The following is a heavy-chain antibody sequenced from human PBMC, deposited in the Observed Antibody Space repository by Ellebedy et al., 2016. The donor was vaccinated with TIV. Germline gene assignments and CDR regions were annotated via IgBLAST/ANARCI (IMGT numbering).Heavy chain of an antibody. CDR3: ARFGSAGGSPYFDS. CDR1: GASIGSGRW. V-gene: IGHV4-4*02. J-gene: IGHJ4*02. CDR2: IYHTGNT. D-gene: IGHD2-15*01. Sequence: MPSETLSLTCAVSGASIGSGRWWSWVRQPPGQGLGGLVQIYHTGNTNYNPSLKSGVTISMDKSKNQFSLTLSSVIAADTAVYFCARFGSAGGSPYFDSWGQGTLVTVSS.